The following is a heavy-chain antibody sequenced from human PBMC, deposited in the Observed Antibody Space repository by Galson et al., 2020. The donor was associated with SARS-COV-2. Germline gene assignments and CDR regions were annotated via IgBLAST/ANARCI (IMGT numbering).Heavy chain of an antibody. V-gene: IGHV1-69*10. CDR2: IIPILGIA. D-gene: IGHD3-3*01. CDR1: GGTFSSYA. J-gene: IGHJ5*02. Sequence: SVKVSCKASGGTFSSYAISWVRQAPGQGLEWMGGIIPILGIANYAQKFQGRVTITADKSTSTAYMELSSLRSEDTAVYYCARGGLNLEWLSIGSQSFDPWGQGTLVTVSS. CDR3: ARGGLNLEWLSIGSQSFDP.